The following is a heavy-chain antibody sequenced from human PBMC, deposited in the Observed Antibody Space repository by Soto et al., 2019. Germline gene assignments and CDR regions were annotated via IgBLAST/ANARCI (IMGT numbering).Heavy chain of an antibody. J-gene: IGHJ4*02. V-gene: IGHV3-23*01. Sequence: SGGSLRLSCAASGFTFSSYAMSWVRQAPGKGLEWVSAISGSGGSTYYADSVKGRFTISRDNSKNTLYLQMNSLRAEDTAVYYCAKDLLGGYSYGYFDYWGQGTLVTVSS. CDR1: GFTFSSYA. CDR3: AKDLLGGYSYGYFDY. D-gene: IGHD5-18*01. CDR2: ISGSGGST.